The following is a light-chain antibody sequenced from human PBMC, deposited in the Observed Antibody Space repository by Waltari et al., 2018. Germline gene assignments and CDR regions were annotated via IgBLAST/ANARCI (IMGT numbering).Light chain of an antibody. J-gene: IGKJ1*01. CDR2: YAS. CDR3: HQSSSLPWT. CDR1: HSIGSS. V-gene: IGKV6-21*01. Sequence: VLTQSPDFQSVTPTENVTITCRASHSIGSSLHLYQQKSDQSPKLLIKYASQSFSGVPSRFSGSGSGTDFTLTINSLEAEDAATYYCHQSSSLPWTFGQGTKVEIK.